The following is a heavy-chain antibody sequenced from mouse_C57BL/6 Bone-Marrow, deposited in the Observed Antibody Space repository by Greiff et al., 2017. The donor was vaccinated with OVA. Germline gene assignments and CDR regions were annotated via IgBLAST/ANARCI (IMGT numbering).Heavy chain of an antibody. CDR1: GYAFSSSW. CDR3: ATTTVDY. V-gene: IGHV1-82*01. D-gene: IGHD1-1*01. CDR2: IYPGDGDT. Sequence: QVQLQQSGPELVKPGASVKISCKASGYAFSSSWMNWVKQRPGKGLEWIGRIYPGDGDTNYNGKFKGKATLTADKSSSTAYMQLSSLTTEDSAVYFWATTTVDYWGQGTTLTVAS. J-gene: IGHJ2*01.